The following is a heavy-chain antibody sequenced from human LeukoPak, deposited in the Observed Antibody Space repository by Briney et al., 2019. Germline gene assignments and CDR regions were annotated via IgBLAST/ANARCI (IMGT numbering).Heavy chain of an antibody. D-gene: IGHD2-15*01. CDR1: GYTFTSYD. V-gene: IGHV1-8*01. CDR2: MNPNSGNT. J-gene: IGHJ6*03. CDR3: AKNGDRGAYCSGDSCYPYYYYNMDV. Sequence: ASVKVSCKASGYTFTSYDINWVRQATGQGLEWMGWMNPNSGNTGYAQKFQGRVTMTRNTSISTAYMELSSLRSEDTAIYYCAKNGDRGAYCSGDSCYPYYYYNMDVWGKGTTVTISS.